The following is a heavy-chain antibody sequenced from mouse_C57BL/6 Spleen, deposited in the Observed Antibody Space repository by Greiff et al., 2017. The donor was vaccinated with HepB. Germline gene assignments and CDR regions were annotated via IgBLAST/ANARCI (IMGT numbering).Heavy chain of an antibody. CDR2: INPGSGGT. V-gene: IGHV1-54*01. Sequence: VQLQQSGAELVRPGTSVKVSCKASGYAFTNYLIEWVKQRPGQGLEWIGVINPGSGGTNYNEKFKGKATLTANKSSSTAYMQLSSLTSEDSAVYFCARDYYGSNGAYWGQGTLVTVSA. J-gene: IGHJ3*01. CDR1: GYAFTNYL. D-gene: IGHD1-1*01. CDR3: ARDYYGSNGAY.